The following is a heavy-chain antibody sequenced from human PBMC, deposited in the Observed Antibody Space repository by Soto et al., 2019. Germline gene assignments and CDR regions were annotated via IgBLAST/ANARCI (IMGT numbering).Heavy chain of an antibody. CDR1: GFTFSSYW. D-gene: IGHD3-22*01. Sequence: EVQLVESGGGLVQPGGSLRLSCAASGFTFSSYWMSWVRQAPGKGLEWVANIKQDGSEKYYVDSVKGRFTISRENDKNSLYLQMNSLRAEDTAVYYCARSPLHYYDSSGYYSPSLYYFDYWGQGTLVTVSS. CDR2: IKQDGSEK. CDR3: ARSPLHYYDSSGYYSPSLYYFDY. J-gene: IGHJ4*02. V-gene: IGHV3-7*01.